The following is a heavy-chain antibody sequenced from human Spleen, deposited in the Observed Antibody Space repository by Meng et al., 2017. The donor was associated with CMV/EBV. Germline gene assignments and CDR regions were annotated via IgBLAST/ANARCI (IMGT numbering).Heavy chain of an antibody. CDR3: AKDYYDSSGFDY. CDR2: IRYDGSNK. J-gene: IGHJ4*02. D-gene: IGHD3-22*01. Sequence: GESLKISCAASGFTFSSYGMHWVRQAPGKGLEWVAFIRYDGSNKYYADSVKGRFTISRDNCKNTLYLQMNSLRAEDTAVYYCAKDYYDSSGFDYWGQGTLVTVSS. CDR1: GFTFSSYG. V-gene: IGHV3-30*02.